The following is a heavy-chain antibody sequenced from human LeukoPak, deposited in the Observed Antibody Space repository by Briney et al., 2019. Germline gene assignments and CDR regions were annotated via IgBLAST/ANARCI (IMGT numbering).Heavy chain of an antibody. CDR2: ITGSGGFT. J-gene: IGHJ4*02. Sequence: GGSLRLSCIASGLSFSTYAMNWVRQAPGKGLEWVSVITGSGGFTQYADSVKGRFTISRDNSKNTVYLQMNSLRVEDTALYYCVRSLDYWGQGTLVTVSS. CDR3: VRSLDY. CDR1: GLSFSTYA. V-gene: IGHV3-23*01.